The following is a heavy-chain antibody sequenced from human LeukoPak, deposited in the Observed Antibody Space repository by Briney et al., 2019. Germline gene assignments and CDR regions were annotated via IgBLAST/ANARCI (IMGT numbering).Heavy chain of an antibody. CDR3: ARDYDFSGGHYYYGLDV. CDR1: GGSIGSHL. D-gene: IGHD3-3*01. V-gene: IGHV4-59*11. CDR2: GHYSGNT. Sequence: SETLSLTCTVSGGSIGSHLWNWIRQPPGKGLEWVGYGHYSGNTNYNPSLQSRLTISVDTSKNQFSLRLRSVIAADTAIYYCARDYDFSGGHYYYGLDVWGQGTTVTVSS. J-gene: IGHJ6*02.